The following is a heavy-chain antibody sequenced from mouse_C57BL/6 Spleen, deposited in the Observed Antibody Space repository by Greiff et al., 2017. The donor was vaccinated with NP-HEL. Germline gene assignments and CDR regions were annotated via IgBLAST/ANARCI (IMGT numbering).Heavy chain of an antibody. D-gene: IGHD2-1*01. CDR2: FYPGSGSI. J-gene: IGHJ4*01. V-gene: IGHV1-62-2*01. CDR1: GYTFTEYT. CDR3: ARHEEVSYGRRDYYAMDY. Sequence: QVQLQQSGAELVKPGASVKLSCKASGYTFTEYTIHWVKQRSGQGLEWIGWFYPGSGSIKYNEKFKDKATLTADKSSSTVYMELSRLTSEDSAVYFCARHEEVSYGRRDYYAMDYWGQGTSVTVSS.